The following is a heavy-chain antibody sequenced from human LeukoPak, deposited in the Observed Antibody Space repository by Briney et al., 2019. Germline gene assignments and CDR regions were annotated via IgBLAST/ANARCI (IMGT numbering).Heavy chain of an antibody. CDR1: GFTFSSYL. CDR2: IGSSGSTL. CDR3: ARWRSVTTGYYYGMDV. V-gene: IGHV3-48*03. Sequence: GGSLRLSCAASGFTFSSYLMHWARQAPGKGLEWVSYIGSSGSTLYYADSVKGRFTISRDNAKNSLYLQMNSLRAEDTAVYYCARWRSVTTGYYYGMDVWGQGTSVTVSS. J-gene: IGHJ6*02. D-gene: IGHD4-17*01.